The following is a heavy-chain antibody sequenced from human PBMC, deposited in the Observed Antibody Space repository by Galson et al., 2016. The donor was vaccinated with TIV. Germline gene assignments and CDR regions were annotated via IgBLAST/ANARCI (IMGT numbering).Heavy chain of an antibody. J-gene: IGHJ6*02. D-gene: IGHD2-21*02. CDR3: AKYRGCGGDCPHYYGMDV. Sequence: SLRLSCAASGFTFSSYTMHWVRQAPGKGLEWVALIWYDGSKKYYTDSVKGRFTISRDNSKNTLYLQMDSLRPEDTAMYYCAKYRGCGGDCPHYYGMDVWGQGTTVTVSS. CDR1: GFTFSSYT. CDR2: IWYDGSKK. V-gene: IGHV3-30*02.